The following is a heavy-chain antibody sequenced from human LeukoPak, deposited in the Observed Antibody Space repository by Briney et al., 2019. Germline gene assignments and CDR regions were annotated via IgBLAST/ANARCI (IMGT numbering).Heavy chain of an antibody. Sequence: NTSETLSLTCTVSGGSISSGSYYWSWIRQPAGKGLEWIGRIYTSGSTNYNPSLKSRVTISVDTSKNQFSLKLSSVTAADTAVYYCASPTGSGYYGYWGQGTLVTVSS. J-gene: IGHJ4*02. V-gene: IGHV4-61*02. CDR1: GGSISSGSYY. D-gene: IGHD3-3*01. CDR3: ASPTGSGYYGY. CDR2: IYTSGST.